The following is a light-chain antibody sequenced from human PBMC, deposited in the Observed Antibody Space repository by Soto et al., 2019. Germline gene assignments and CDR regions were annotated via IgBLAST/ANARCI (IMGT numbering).Light chain of an antibody. CDR2: DTS. J-gene: IGKJ1*01. CDR3: QQYDIYPWT. Sequence: DLQMTQSPSTLSASVGDRVTITCRASQTMSTWLAWYQQKPGKAPTLLIYDTSTLESGVPPRFSGSGSGTEFTLTISSLQPDDFATYYCQQYDIYPWTFGQGTKVDIK. CDR1: QTMSTW. V-gene: IGKV1-5*01.